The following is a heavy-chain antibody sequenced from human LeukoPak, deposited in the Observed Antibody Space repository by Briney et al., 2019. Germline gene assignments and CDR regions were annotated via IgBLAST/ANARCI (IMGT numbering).Heavy chain of an antibody. V-gene: IGHV1-69*04. CDR3: ARDNWFDP. CDR1: GGTFSSYA. J-gene: IGHJ5*02. CDR2: IIPILCIA. Sequence: ASVKVSCKASGGTFSSYAISWVRQAPGQGLEWMGRIIPILCIAIYAQKFQGRVTITADKSTSTAYMELSSLRSEDTAVYYCARDNWFDPWGQGTLVTVSS.